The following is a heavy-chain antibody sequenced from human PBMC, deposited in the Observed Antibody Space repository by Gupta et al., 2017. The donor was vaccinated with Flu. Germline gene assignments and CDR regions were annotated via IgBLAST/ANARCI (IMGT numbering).Heavy chain of an antibody. V-gene: IGHV4-39*01. D-gene: IGHD3-10*01. J-gene: IGHJ4*02. CDR1: GGSISSSSYY. Sequence: QLQLQESGPGLVKPSETLSLTCTVSGGSISSSSYYWGWIRQPPGKGLEWIGSIYYSGSTYYNPSLKSRVTISVDTSKNQFSLKLSSVTAADTAVYYCARIPSYYFTPIDYWGQGTLVTVSS. CDR3: ARIPSYYFTPIDY. CDR2: IYYSGST.